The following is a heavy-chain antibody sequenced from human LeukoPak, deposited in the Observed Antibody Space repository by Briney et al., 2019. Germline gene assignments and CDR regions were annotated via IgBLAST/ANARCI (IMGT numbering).Heavy chain of an antibody. V-gene: IGHV3-11*01. J-gene: IGHJ4*02. CDR3: AREGGWNYVFDY. CDR2: ISSGGGTI. CDR1: GFTFSDCY. Sequence: GGSLRLSCAASGFTFSDCYMSWVRQAPGKGLEWVSYISSGGGTIYYADSVKGRFTISRDNAKNSLYLQMDSLRAEDTAGYYCAREGGWNYVFDYWGQGTQVTVSS. D-gene: IGHD1-7*01.